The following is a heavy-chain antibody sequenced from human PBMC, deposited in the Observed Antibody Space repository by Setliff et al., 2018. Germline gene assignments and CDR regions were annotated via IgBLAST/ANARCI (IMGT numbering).Heavy chain of an antibody. V-gene: IGHV3-23*01. CDR2: IRSNGGAT. CDR1: GFTFSSYA. J-gene: IGHJ3*02. CDR3: AKDSTGRDAFDI. Sequence: PGGSLRLSCEASGFTFSSYAMNWVRQAPGKGLEWVSGIRSNGGATYYAHSVKGRFTISRDNSKSTLYLELDSLRAEDTAIYYCAKDSTGRDAFDIWGHGTMVTVSS.